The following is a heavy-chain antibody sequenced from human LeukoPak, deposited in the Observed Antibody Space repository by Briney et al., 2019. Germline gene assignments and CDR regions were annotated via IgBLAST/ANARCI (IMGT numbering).Heavy chain of an antibody. D-gene: IGHD3-22*01. CDR1: GFTFRSYW. J-gene: IGHJ4*02. Sequence: GGSLRLSCAASGFTFRSYWMHWVRQAPGKGLVWVSRINSDGSSTTYADSVKGRFTISRDNAKNTLYLQMNSLRAEDTAVYYCARAALTYYYGSSAYGWGQGTLVTVSS. CDR2: INSDGSST. CDR3: ARAALTYYYGSSAYG. V-gene: IGHV3-74*01.